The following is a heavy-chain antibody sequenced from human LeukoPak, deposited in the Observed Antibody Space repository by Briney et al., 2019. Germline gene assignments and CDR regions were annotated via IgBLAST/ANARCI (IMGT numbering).Heavy chain of an antibody. CDR2: INPNSGGT. Sequence: ASVKVSCKASGYTFTGYYMHWVRQAPGQGLEWMGWINPNSGGTNYAQKFQGRVTMTRDTSISTAYMELSRLGSDDTAVYYCARELELRPYYGMDVWGQGTTVTVSS. CDR1: GYTFTGYY. V-gene: IGHV1-2*02. J-gene: IGHJ6*02. D-gene: IGHD1-7*01. CDR3: ARELELRPYYGMDV.